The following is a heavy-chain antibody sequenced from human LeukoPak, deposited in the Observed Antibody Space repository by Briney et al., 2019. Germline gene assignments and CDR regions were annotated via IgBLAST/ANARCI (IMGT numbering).Heavy chain of an antibody. Sequence: GASVKVSCKSSGYTFTSYGISWVRQAPGQGLEWMGWINAYNGNTNYAQKLQGRVTMTTDTSTSTAYMELRSLRSDDTAVYYCARELCTSCAHDAFDIWGQGTMVTVSS. J-gene: IGHJ3*02. D-gene: IGHD2-2*01. V-gene: IGHV1-18*01. CDR1: GYTFTSYG. CDR3: ARELCTSCAHDAFDI. CDR2: INAYNGNT.